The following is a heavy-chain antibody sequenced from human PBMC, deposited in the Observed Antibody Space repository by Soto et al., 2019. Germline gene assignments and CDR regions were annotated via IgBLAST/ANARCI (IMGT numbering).Heavy chain of an antibody. CDR2: IYKSATT. D-gene: IGHD2-15*01. CDR3: ARGRYCLTGRCFPNWFDS. CDR1: GDSISTVDYF. Sequence: SETLSLTCSVSGDSISTVDYFWAWIRQPPGQALEYIGYIYKSATTYYNPSFESRVAISLDTSKSQFSLNVTSVAAADTAVYFCARGRYCLTGRCFPNWFDSWGQGTLVTVSS. V-gene: IGHV4-30-4*01. J-gene: IGHJ5*01.